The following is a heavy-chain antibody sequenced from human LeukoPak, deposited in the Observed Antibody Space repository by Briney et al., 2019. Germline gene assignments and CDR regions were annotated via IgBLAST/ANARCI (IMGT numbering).Heavy chain of an antibody. J-gene: IGHJ4*02. Sequence: GGSLRLSCAASGFTFSSHWMHWVRQVPGKGLVWVSRVKGDGTFTNYADSVYGRFTISRDNAKNTLYLHMHSLRAEDTAVYYCVGDGDDFNFDYWGQGNLVTVSS. CDR2: VKGDGTFT. CDR3: VGDGDDFNFDY. V-gene: IGHV3-74*01. D-gene: IGHD5-24*01. CDR1: GFTFSSHW.